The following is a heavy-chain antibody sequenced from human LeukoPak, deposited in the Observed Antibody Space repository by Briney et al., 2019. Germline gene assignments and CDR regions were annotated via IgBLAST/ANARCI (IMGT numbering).Heavy chain of an antibody. J-gene: IGHJ4*02. CDR3: AKGDGWELPFDY. CDR1: GFTFSSYA. D-gene: IGHD1-26*01. V-gene: IGHV3-23*01. CDR2: ISGSGGST. Sequence: GESLKISCAASGFTFSSYAMSWVRQAPGKGLEWVSAISGSGGSTYYADSVKGRFTISRDNSKNTLYLQMNSLRAEDTAVYYCAKGDGWELPFDYWGQGTLVTVSS.